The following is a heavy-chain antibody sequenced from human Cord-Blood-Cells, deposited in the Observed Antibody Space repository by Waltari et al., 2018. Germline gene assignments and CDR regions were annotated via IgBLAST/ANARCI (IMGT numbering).Heavy chain of an antibody. V-gene: IGHV4-34*01. J-gene: IGHJ5*02. D-gene: IGHD1-1*01. CDR1: GGSFSGYY. Sequence: QVQLQQWGAGLLKPSETLSLTCAVYGGSFSGYYWSWIRQPPGKGPEWIGEINHSGSTNYNPSLKSRVTISVDTSKNQFSLKLSSVTAADTAVYYCARAPRTDPGWFDPWGQGTLVTVSS. CDR3: ARAPRTDPGWFDP. CDR2: INHSGST.